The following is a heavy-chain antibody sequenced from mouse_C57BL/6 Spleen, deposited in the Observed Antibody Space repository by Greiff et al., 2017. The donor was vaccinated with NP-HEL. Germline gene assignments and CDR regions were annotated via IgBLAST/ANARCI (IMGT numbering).Heavy chain of an antibody. CDR2: IYPGDGDT. J-gene: IGHJ1*03. D-gene: IGHD1-1*01. CDR3: ARCYGSRGDWYFDV. Sequence: VQLVESGPELVKPGASVKISCKASGYAFSSSWMNWVKQRPGKGLEWIGRIYPGDGDTNYNGKFKGKATLTADKSSSTAYMQLSSLTSEDSAVYFCARCYGSRGDWYFDVWGTGTTVTVSS. CDR1: GYAFSSSW. V-gene: IGHV1-82*01.